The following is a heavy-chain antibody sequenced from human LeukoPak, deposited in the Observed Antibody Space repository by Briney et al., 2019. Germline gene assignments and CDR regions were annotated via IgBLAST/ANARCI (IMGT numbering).Heavy chain of an antibody. CDR2: IYFSGIT. CDR3: ARDRSGGSGNHAFDI. CDR1: GDSISSGGSY. V-gene: IGHV4-31*03. J-gene: IGHJ3*02. Sequence: PSQTLSLTCTVSGDSISSGGSYWSWIRQHPGKGLEWIAYIYFSGITYYNPSLKSRVTMSVDTSKNQFSLNLTSVTAADTAVYYCARDRSGGSGNHAFDIWGQGTMVIVSS. D-gene: IGHD2-15*01.